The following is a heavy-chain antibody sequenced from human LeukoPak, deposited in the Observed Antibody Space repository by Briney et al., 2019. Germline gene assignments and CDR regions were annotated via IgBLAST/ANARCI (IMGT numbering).Heavy chain of an antibody. V-gene: IGHV3-7*01. CDR2: IKQDGSEK. CDR1: GFTFSSYW. Sequence: LPGGSRRLSCAASGFTFSSYWMSWVRQAPGKGLEWVANIKQDGSEKYYVDSVKGRFTISRDNAKNSLYLQMNSLRAEDTAVYYCASTVNILYQLPDGSSDYWGQGTLVTVSS. D-gene: IGHD2-2*01. CDR3: ASTVNILYQLPDGSSDY. J-gene: IGHJ4*02.